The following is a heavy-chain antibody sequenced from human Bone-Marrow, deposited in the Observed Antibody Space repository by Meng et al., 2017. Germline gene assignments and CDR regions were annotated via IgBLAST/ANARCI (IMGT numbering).Heavy chain of an antibody. V-gene: IGHV3-23*01. Sequence: GEFLKISCAASGFTFSSYAMSWVRQAPGKGLEWVSAISGSGGSTYYADSVKGRFTISRDNSKNTLYLQMNSLRAEDTAVYYCAKDLRLGRFDYWGQGTLVTVSS. CDR2: ISGSGGST. J-gene: IGHJ4*02. D-gene: IGHD3-16*01. CDR3: AKDLRLGRFDY. CDR1: GFTFSSYA.